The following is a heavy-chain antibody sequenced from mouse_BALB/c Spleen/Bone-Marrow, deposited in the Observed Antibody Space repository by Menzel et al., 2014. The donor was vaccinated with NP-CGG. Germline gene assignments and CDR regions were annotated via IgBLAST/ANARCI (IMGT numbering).Heavy chain of an antibody. V-gene: IGHV1-14*01. J-gene: IGHJ1*01. D-gene: IGHD2-2*01. CDR3: ARSLYGYDWYFDV. CDR2: INPYNDGT. Sequence: EVQLQQSGPELVKPGASVKMSCKASGYTFTSYVMHWVKQKPGQGLEWIGNINPYNDGTKYNEKFKGKATLTSDKSSSTAFMELSSLTSEDSAVYYCARSLYGYDWYFDVWGAGTTSPSPQ. CDR1: GYTFTSYV.